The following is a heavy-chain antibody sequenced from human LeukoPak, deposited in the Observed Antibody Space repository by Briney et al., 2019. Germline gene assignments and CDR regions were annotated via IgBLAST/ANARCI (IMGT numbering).Heavy chain of an antibody. CDR1: GGSFSGYY. V-gene: IGHV4-34*01. D-gene: IGHD2-15*01. Sequence: SETLSLTCAVYGGSFSGYYWSWIRQPPGKGLEWIGEINHSGSTNYNPSLKSRDTISVDTSKNQFSLKLSSVTAADTAVYYCASTVAYCSGGSCYYYYYYMDVWGKGTTVTVSS. CDR3: ASTVAYCSGGSCYYYYYYMDV. J-gene: IGHJ6*03. CDR2: INHSGST.